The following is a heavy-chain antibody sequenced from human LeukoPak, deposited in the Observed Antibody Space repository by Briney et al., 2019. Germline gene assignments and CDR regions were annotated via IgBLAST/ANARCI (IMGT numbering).Heavy chain of an antibody. CDR3: ARDHSFMTTVTTGSGDY. CDR2: NSAYNGNT. Sequence: GASVKLSCKASGYTFTSYGISWVRQAPGQGLEWMGWNSAYNGNTNYAQKLKGRVTMTTDTSTSTAYMELRSLRSDDTAVYYCARDHSFMTTVTTGSGDYWGQGTLVTVSS. V-gene: IGHV1-18*01. CDR1: GYTFTSYG. D-gene: IGHD4-11*01. J-gene: IGHJ4*02.